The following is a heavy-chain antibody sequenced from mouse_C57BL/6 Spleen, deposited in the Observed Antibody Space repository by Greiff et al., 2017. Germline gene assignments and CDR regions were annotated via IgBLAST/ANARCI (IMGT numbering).Heavy chain of an antibody. CDR1: GFTISSYS. J-gene: IGHJ4*01. CDR3: GSGDRDAMDY. CDR2: ISDGGSYT. Sequence: EVQLLQSGAGLVKPGGSLTLSCAASGFTISSYSMSWVRQTPEKRLEWVASISDGGSYTYYPANVKGRFTISRDDAKNNLYLQKRDLKAEDAAMYYCGSGDRDAMDYWGQGTSVTVSS. V-gene: IGHV5-4*01.